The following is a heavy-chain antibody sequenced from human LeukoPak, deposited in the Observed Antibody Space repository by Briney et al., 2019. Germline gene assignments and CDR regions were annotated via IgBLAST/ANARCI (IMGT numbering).Heavy chain of an antibody. CDR3: ARASYPHDAFDI. D-gene: IGHD3-16*01. CDR1: GYTFTSYY. Sequence: GASVKVSCKASGYTFTSYYMHWVRQAPGQGLEWMGIINPSGGSTSYAQKFQGRVTMTRDTSTSTAYMELSSLRSEDTAVYYCARASYPHDAFDIWGQGTMVTVSS. V-gene: IGHV1-46*01. J-gene: IGHJ3*02. CDR2: INPSGGST.